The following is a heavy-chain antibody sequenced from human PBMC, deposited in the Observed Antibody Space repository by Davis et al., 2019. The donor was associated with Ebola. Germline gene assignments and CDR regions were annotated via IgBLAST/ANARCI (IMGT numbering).Heavy chain of an antibody. CDR2: IYPGDSDT. CDR3: ARHGIVVVPAAVPDYYYGMDV. CDR1: GYSFTSYW. D-gene: IGHD2-2*01. Sequence: GESLKISCKGSGYSFTSYWIGWVRQMPGKGLEWMGIIYPGDSDTRYSPSFQGQVTISADKSISTAYLQWSSLKASDTAMYYCARHGIVVVPAAVPDYYYGMDVWDQGTTVTVSS. J-gene: IGHJ6*02. V-gene: IGHV5-51*01.